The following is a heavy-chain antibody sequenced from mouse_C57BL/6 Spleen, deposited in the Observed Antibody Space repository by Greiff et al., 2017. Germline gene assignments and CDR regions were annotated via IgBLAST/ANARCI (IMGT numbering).Heavy chain of an antibody. J-gene: IGHJ4*01. D-gene: IGHD1-1*01. CDR1: GFSLTSYG. Sequence: VKLMESGPGLVQPSQSLSITCTVSGFSLTSYGVHWVRQSPGKGLEWLGVIWSGGSTDYNAAFISRLSISKDNSKSQVFFKMNSLQADDTAIYYCARKGGTTVVEGAMDYWGQGTSVTVSS. V-gene: IGHV2-2*01. CDR2: IWSGGST. CDR3: ARKGGTTVVEGAMDY.